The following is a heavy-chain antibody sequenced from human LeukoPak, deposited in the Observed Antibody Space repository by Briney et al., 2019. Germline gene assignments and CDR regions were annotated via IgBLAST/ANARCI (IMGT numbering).Heavy chain of an antibody. V-gene: IGHV4-59*01. Sequence: SETLSLTCAVYGGSFSGYYWSWIRQPPGKGLEWIGYIYYSGSTNYNPSLKSRVTMSVDTSKNQFSLKLSSVTAADTAVYYCTRGSSWYDYWGQGTLVTVSS. J-gene: IGHJ4*02. CDR3: TRGSSWYDY. CDR1: GGSFSGYY. CDR2: IYYSGST. D-gene: IGHD6-13*01.